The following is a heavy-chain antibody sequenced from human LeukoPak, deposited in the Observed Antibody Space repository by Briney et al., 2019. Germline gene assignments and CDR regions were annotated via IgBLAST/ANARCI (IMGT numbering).Heavy chain of an antibody. CDR1: GFSFSSYA. D-gene: IGHD3-10*01. V-gene: IGHV3-74*01. Sequence: PGGSLRLSCAGSGFSFSSYAMSWVRQAPGKGLVWVSRINSDGSSTSYADSVKGRFTISRDNAKNTLYLQMNSLRAEDTAVYYCARGFGELSPFYYMDVWGKGTTVTISS. CDR2: INSDGSST. J-gene: IGHJ6*03. CDR3: ARGFGELSPFYYMDV.